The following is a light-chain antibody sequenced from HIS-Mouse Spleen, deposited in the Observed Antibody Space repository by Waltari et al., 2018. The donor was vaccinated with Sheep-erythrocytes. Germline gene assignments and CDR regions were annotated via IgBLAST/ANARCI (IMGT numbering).Light chain of an antibody. Sequence: DIQLTQSPSFLSASVGDRVTITCRASQCISSYLAWCQQKPGKAPKLLIYAASTLQSGVPSRFSGSGSGTEFTLTISSLQPEDFATYYCQQANSFPITFGQGTRLEIK. CDR2: AAS. CDR1: QCISSY. CDR3: QQANSFPIT. V-gene: IGKV1-9*01. J-gene: IGKJ5*01.